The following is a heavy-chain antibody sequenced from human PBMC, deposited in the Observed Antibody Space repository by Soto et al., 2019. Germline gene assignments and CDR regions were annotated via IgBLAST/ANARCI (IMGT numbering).Heavy chain of an antibody. Sequence: EVQLLESGGGLVQPGGSLRLSCAASGFTFSSYAMSWVRQAPGKGLEWVSAISGSGGSTYYADSVKGWFTISRDNSKNTLYLQMNSLRAEDTAVYYCAANRGYNYYYGMDVWGQGTTVTVSS. J-gene: IGHJ6*02. V-gene: IGHV3-23*01. CDR1: GFTFSSYA. D-gene: IGHD3-22*01. CDR2: ISGSGGST. CDR3: AANRGYNYYYGMDV.